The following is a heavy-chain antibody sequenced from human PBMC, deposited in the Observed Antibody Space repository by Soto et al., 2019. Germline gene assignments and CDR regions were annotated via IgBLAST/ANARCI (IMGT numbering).Heavy chain of an antibody. D-gene: IGHD3-3*01. CDR1: GGSFSGYY. V-gene: IGHV4-34*01. CDR3: ARGTSYYDFWSGPYGMDV. CDR2: INHSGST. Sequence: ETLSLTCAVYGGSFSGYYWSWIRQPPGKGLEWIGEINHSGSTNYNPSLKSRVTISVDTSKNQFSLKLSSVTAADTAVYYCARGTSYYDFWSGPYGMDVWGQGTTVTVSS. J-gene: IGHJ6*02.